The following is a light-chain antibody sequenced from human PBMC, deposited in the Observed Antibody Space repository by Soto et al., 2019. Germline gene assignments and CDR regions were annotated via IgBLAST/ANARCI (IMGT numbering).Light chain of an antibody. CDR1: SSDVGSNSL. J-gene: IGLJ1*01. CDR2: EVS. CDR3: SLYTSSSTEV. V-gene: IGLV2-18*01. Sequence: HSDLAQPPSVSGSPGQSVRITCAGTSSDVGSNSLLSWYQQPPGTAPLLMNYEVSHRSARVADRFSGSKSGNTASLTISGLQAEDEADYYCSLYTSSSTEVFGTGTKVTVL.